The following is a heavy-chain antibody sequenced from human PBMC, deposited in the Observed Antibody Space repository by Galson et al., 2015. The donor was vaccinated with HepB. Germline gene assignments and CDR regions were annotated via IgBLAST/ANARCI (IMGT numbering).Heavy chain of an antibody. CDR1: GFTFSSYG. CDR2: ISYDGSNK. D-gene: IGHD6-6*01. CDR3: AKDPFSSSSDFSFDY. V-gene: IGHV3-30*18. J-gene: IGHJ4*02. Sequence: SLRLSCAASGFTFSSYGMHWVRQAPGKGLEWVAVISYDGSNKYYADSVKGRFTISRDNSKNTLYLQMNSLRAEDTAVYYCAKDPFSSSSDFSFDYWGQGTLVTVSS.